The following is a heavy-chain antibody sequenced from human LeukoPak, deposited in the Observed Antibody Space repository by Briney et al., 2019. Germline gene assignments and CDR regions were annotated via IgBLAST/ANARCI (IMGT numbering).Heavy chain of an antibody. Sequence: GESLKISCKGSGYSFTSYWIGWVRQMPGKGLEWMGIIYPGDSDTRYSPSFQGQVTISADKSISTAYLQWSSLKASDTAMYYCARFGSSGSYVDAFDIWGQGTMVTVSP. J-gene: IGHJ3*02. CDR2: IYPGDSDT. V-gene: IGHV5-51*01. CDR1: GYSFTSYW. CDR3: ARFGSSGSYVDAFDI. D-gene: IGHD3-22*01.